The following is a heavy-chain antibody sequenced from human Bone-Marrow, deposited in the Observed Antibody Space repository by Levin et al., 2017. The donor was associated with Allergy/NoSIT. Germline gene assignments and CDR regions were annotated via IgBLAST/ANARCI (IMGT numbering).Heavy chain of an antibody. CDR1: GYTFTSYD. Sequence: ASVKVSCKASGYTFTSYDINWVRQATGQGLEWMGWMNPNSGNTGYAQKFQGRVTMTRNTSISTAYMELSSLRSEDTAVYYCARNADPGAAYSNYGPGWFDPWGQGTLVTVSS. CDR3: ARNADPGAAYSNYGPGWFDP. V-gene: IGHV1-8*01. D-gene: IGHD4-11*01. CDR2: MNPNSGNT. J-gene: IGHJ5*02.